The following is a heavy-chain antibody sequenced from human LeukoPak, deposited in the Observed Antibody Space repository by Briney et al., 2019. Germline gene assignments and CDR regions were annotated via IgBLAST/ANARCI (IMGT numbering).Heavy chain of an antibody. CDR3: ASNPLYCSSTSCPFDY. Sequence: GGSLRLSCAASGFTFSSYSMNWVRPAPGKGLEWVSAISSSSNYRYYAESVKGRFTISRDYAQNSLYLQMNSLRAEDTAVYYCASNPLYCSSTSCPFDYWGQGTLVTVSS. CDR1: GFTFSSYS. V-gene: IGHV3-21*01. D-gene: IGHD2-2*01. J-gene: IGHJ4*02. CDR2: ISSSSNYR.